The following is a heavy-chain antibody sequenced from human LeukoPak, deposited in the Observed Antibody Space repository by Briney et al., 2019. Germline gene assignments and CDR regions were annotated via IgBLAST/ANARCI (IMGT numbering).Heavy chain of an antibody. CDR1: GGSISSGDYY. Sequence: SETLSLTCTVSGGSISSGDYYWSWIRQPPGKGLEWIGYIYYSGSTYYNPSLKSRVTISVDTSKNQFSLKLSSVTAADTAVYYCARERRLNTWFNPWGKGTLVTVSS. CDR2: IYYSGST. J-gene: IGHJ5*02. D-gene: IGHD3-16*01. V-gene: IGHV4-30-4*01. CDR3: ARERRLNTWFNP.